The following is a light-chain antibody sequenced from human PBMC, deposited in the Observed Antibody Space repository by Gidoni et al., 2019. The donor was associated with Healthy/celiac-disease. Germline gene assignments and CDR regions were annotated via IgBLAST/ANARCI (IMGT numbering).Light chain of an antibody. J-gene: IGKJ1*01. CDR2: AAS. CDR3: QQSYSV. V-gene: IGKV1-39*01. Sequence: DIQMTQSPSSLSASVGDRVTITCRASQRISSYLNWYQQKPGKAPKLLIYAASSLQSGVPSRFSGSGSGTDVTLTISSLQPEDFATDYCQQSYSVFGQXTKVEIK. CDR1: QRISSY.